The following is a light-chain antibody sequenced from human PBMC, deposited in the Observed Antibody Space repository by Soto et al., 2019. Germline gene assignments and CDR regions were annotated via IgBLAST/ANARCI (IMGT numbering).Light chain of an antibody. Sequence: EIVLTQSPGTLSLSPGERATLSCRASQSVSSSYLAWYQQKPGQAPRLLSYCASSRATGIPDRFSGSGSGTDFTLTISRLGPEDFSVYYFQQYGSSPRTFGQGTKVEIK. J-gene: IGKJ1*01. CDR3: QQYGSSPRT. CDR1: QSVSSSY. V-gene: IGKV3-20*01. CDR2: CAS.